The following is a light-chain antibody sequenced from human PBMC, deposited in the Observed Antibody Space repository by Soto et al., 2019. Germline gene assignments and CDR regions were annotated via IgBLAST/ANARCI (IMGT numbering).Light chain of an antibody. Sequence: EIVMTQSPATLSVSPGERATLSRRASQSVGGNLAWYQQKPGQAPRLLIYGASTRATGIPARFSGSGSGTEFTLTISSLQSEDFAVYYCQQYHNWPLYTFGLGTKLEIK. CDR1: QSVGGN. J-gene: IGKJ2*01. V-gene: IGKV3-15*01. CDR3: QQYHNWPLYT. CDR2: GAS.